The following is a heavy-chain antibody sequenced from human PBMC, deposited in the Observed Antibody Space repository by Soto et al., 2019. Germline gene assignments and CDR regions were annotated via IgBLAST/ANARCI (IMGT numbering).Heavy chain of an antibody. D-gene: IGHD2-15*01. CDR2: ISSSSSTI. CDR1: GFTFSSYS. CDR3: ASDRCACGSCYYWFDP. V-gene: IGHV3-48*01. J-gene: IGHJ5*02. Sequence: PGGSLRLSCAASGFTFSSYSMNWVRQAPGKGLEWVSHISSSSSTIYYADSVKGRFTISRDNAKNSLYLQMNSLRAEDTAVYYCASDRCACGSCYYWFDPWGQGTLVTVSS.